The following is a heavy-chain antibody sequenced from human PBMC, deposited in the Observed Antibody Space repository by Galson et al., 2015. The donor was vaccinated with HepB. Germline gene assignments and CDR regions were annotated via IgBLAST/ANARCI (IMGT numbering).Heavy chain of an antibody. Sequence: SVKVSCKASGYTFDSYDITWVRQAPGQGLEWMGWISVYNGDTKYARRFQDRVTLTTDKTTSTAYMELRSLRSDDTGVYFCARDFQMSSISPDFWGQGTLVTGSS. CDR2: ISVYNGDT. J-gene: IGHJ4*02. CDR1: GYTFDSYD. V-gene: IGHV1-18*04. CDR3: ARDFQMSSISPDF. D-gene: IGHD5-24*01.